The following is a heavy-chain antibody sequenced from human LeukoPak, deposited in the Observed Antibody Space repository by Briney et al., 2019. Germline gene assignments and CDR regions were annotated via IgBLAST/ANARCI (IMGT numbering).Heavy chain of an antibody. CDR1: GYTFTGYY. CDR3: ARHNYYDSSGYFDFDY. Sequence: GASLKVSCKASGYTFTGYYMHWVRQAPRQRLEWMGWVTPNSGGTNYAQKFQGRVTMTRDTSISTAYMELSRLRSDDTAVYYCARHNYYDSSGYFDFDYWGQGTLVTVSS. CDR2: VTPNSGGT. J-gene: IGHJ4*02. V-gene: IGHV1-2*02. D-gene: IGHD3-22*01.